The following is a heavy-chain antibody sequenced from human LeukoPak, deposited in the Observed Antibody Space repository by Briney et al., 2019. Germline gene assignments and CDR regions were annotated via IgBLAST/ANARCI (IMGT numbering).Heavy chain of an antibody. D-gene: IGHD2-15*01. Sequence: PGGSLRLSCTASGFTFGDYAMSWFRQAPGKGLEWVGFIRSKAYGGTTEYAASVKGRFTISRDDSKSIAYLQMNSLKTEDTAVYYCTRDQTVAATLLFDYWGQGTLVTVSS. J-gene: IGHJ4*02. CDR1: GFTFGDYA. CDR2: IRSKAYGGTT. V-gene: IGHV3-49*03. CDR3: TRDQTVAATLLFDY.